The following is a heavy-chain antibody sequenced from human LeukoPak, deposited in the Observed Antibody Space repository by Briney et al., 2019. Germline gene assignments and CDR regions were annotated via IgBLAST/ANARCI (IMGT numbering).Heavy chain of an antibody. CDR1: GGSISSYY. CDR3: ARHVIAEGDAFDI. V-gene: IGHV4-59*08. Sequence: PSETLSLTCTVSGGSISSYYWSWIRQPPGKGLEWIGYIYYSGSTNYNPSLKSRVTISLDTSKNHFSLKLRSVTAADTAVYYCARHVIAEGDAFDIWGQGTMVTVSS. J-gene: IGHJ3*02. CDR2: IYYSGST. D-gene: IGHD6-13*01.